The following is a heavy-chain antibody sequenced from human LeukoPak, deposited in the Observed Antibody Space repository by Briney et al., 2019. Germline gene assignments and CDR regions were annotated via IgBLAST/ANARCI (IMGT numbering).Heavy chain of an antibody. CDR3: ARDPTPYSRARYYFDY. J-gene: IGHJ4*02. D-gene: IGHD5-18*01. Sequence: GGSLRLSCAASGFTFSSYGMSWVRQAPGKGLEWVSAISGSGGSTYYADSVKGRFTISRDNSKNTLYLQMNSLRAEDTAVYYCARDPTPYSRARYYFDYWGQGTMVTVSS. V-gene: IGHV3-23*01. CDR2: ISGSGGST. CDR1: GFTFSSYG.